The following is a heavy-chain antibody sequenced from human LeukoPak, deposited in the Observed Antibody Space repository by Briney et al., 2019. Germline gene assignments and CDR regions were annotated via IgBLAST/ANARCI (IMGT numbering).Heavy chain of an antibody. V-gene: IGHV1-2*02. J-gene: IGHJ4*02. CDR3: ARDDSFQFDS. CDR1: GYTFTAYY. D-gene: IGHD5-18*01. Sequence: GASARVSCKASGYTFTAYYMHWVRQAPGQGLEWMGWINPNTGVTNYAQRFQGRVTMTRATSISTAYMELSSLTSVDTAVYFCARDDSFQFDSWGQGALVTVSS. CDR2: INPNTGVT.